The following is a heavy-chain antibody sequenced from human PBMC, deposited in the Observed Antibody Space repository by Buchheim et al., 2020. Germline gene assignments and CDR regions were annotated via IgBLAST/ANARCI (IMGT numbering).Heavy chain of an antibody. Sequence: QVQLQESGPGLVKPSETLSLTCTVSGGSISSYYWTWIRQPPGKGLEWIGEINHSGSTNYNPSLKTRVTVSVDTSKNQFSLRLRSVTAADTAVYYCARTAVAGTRGFDYWGQGTL. V-gene: IGHV4-34*01. D-gene: IGHD6-19*01. J-gene: IGHJ4*02. CDR1: GGSISSYY. CDR3: ARTAVAGTRGFDY. CDR2: INHSGST.